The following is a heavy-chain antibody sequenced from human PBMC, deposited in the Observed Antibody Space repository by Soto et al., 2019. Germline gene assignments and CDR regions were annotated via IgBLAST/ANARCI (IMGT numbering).Heavy chain of an antibody. V-gene: IGHV3-23*01. J-gene: IGHJ4*02. CDR3: AKDVRYNWNYWGSGCFDY. Sequence: GSLRLSCAASGFTFSSYAMSWVRQAPGKGLEWVSAISGSGGSTYYADSVKGRFTISRDNSKNTLYLQMNSLRAEDTAVYYCAKDVRYNWNYWGSGCFDYWGQGTLVTVSS. D-gene: IGHD1-7*01. CDR2: ISGSGGST. CDR1: GFTFSSYA.